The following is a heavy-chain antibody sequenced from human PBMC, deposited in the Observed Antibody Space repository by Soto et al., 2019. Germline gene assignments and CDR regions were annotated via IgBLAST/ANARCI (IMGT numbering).Heavy chain of an antibody. D-gene: IGHD3-22*01. CDR2: IDPVNGNT. CDR1: GYIFTSYV. Sequence: ASVKVSCKASGYIFTSYVIHWVRQAPGQRLEWMGWIDPVNGNTKYSQKMQGRVTITRDTSASTAYMELSSLRSEDTAVYYCARDLRRDNIGYFAYWGQGTLVTV. J-gene: IGHJ4*02. CDR3: ARDLRRDNIGYFAY. V-gene: IGHV1-3*01.